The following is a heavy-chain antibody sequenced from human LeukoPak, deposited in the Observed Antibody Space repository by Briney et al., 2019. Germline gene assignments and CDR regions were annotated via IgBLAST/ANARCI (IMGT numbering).Heavy chain of an antibody. CDR3: AKGLVRLTQWLRFFPDPSPNMDV. V-gene: IGHV3-7*01. CDR1: GFTFSSYW. D-gene: IGHD5-12*01. CDR2: IKQDGSEK. J-gene: IGHJ6*03. Sequence: GGSLRLSCAASGFTFSSYWMSWVRQAPGKGLEWVANIKQDGSEKYYVDSVKGRFTISRDNAKNSLYLQMNSLRAEDTAVYYCAKGLVRLTQWLRFFPDPSPNMDVWGKGTTVTVSS.